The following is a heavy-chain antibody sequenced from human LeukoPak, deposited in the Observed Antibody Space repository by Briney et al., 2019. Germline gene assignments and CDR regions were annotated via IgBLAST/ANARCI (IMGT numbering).Heavy chain of an antibody. CDR2: ISYDGSNK. D-gene: IGHD2-2*01. V-gene: IGHV3-30*18. J-gene: IGHJ4*02. Sequence: GGSLRLSCAASGFTFSSYGMHWVRQAPGKGLEWVAVISYDGSNKYYADSVKGRFTISRDNSKNTLYLQMNSLRAEDTAVYYCANDFLEYQPLRLFDYWGQGTLVTVSS. CDR1: GFTFSSYG. CDR3: ANDFLEYQPLRLFDY.